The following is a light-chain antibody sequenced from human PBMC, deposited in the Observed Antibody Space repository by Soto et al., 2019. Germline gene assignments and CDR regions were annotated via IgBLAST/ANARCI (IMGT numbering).Light chain of an antibody. J-gene: IGLJ1*01. CDR3: SSYTNINTRACV. Sequence: SVLTQPASVSGSPGQSITISCTGTSGDIGSYNRVSWYQQHPGKAPKLIIYEVTDRPSGVSNRFSGSKSGNTASLTISGLQAEDEAEYYCSSYTNINTRACVFGTGTKVTGL. CDR2: EVT. CDR1: SGDIGSYNR. V-gene: IGLV2-14*01.